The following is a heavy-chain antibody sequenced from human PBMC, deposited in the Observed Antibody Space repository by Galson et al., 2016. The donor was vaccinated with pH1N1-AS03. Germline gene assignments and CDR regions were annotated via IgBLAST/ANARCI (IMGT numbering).Heavy chain of an antibody. J-gene: IGHJ4*02. D-gene: IGHD2/OR15-2a*01. Sequence: SLRLSCAASALRFSSDWVYWVRQSPGKGLEWVATMKPDGSEKYYLDSVRGRFTISRDNAKNSVYLEMNSLRAGDTAVYYCATRILSGGQGTLVTVSS. CDR2: MKPDGSEK. CDR3: ATRILS. V-gene: IGHV3-7*03. CDR1: ALRFSSDW.